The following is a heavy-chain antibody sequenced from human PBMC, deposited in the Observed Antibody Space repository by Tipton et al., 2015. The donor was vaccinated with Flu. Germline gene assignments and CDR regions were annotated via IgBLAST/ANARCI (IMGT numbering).Heavy chain of an antibody. CDR2: IYDSGRI. V-gene: IGHV4-39*07. D-gene: IGHD3-22*01. CDR3: AKVGDSSVSYGLDN. Sequence: GLVKPSETLSLICTVSGASVRSSRYYWAWIRQPPGKGLECIGTIYDSGRIYYKPSLKSRVIMSLDTSKNHFSLRLSSVTAADMATYYCAKVGDSSVSYGLDNWGQGTLVTVSS. J-gene: IGHJ4*02. CDR1: GASVRSSRYY.